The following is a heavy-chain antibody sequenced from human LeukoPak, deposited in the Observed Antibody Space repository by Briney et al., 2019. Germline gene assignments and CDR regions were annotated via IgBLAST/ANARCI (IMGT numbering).Heavy chain of an antibody. D-gene: IGHD1-26*01. CDR2: IRYDGTNT. CDR3: ARALRIYYYFDY. V-gene: IGHV3-30*02. CDR1: GFSFSDYD. Sequence: GGSLRLSCAASGFSFSDYDMHWVRQAPGKGLEWVTFIRYDGTNTYADSVKGRFTISRDNSKNTLYLQMNSLRAEDTAVYYCARALRIYYYFDYWGQGTLVTVSS. J-gene: IGHJ4*02.